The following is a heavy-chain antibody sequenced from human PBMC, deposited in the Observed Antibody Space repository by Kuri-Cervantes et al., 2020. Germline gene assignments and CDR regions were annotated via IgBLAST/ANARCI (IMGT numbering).Heavy chain of an antibody. CDR3: ARYYNFWSGYRYYYYYMDV. CDR1: GFNFGKNA. D-gene: IGHD3-3*01. J-gene: IGHJ6*03. V-gene: IGHV3-9*01. CDR2: ISWNSGSI. Sequence: GGSLRLSCAASGFNFGKNAMHWVRQVPGKGPEWVSGISWNSGSIGYVGSVKGRFTISRDNAKNSLYLQMNSLRAEDTAVYYCARYYNFWSGYRYYYYYMDVWGKGTTVTVSS.